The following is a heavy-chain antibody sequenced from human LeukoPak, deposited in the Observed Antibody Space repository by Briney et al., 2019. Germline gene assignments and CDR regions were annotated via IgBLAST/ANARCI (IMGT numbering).Heavy chain of an antibody. D-gene: IGHD3-10*01. CDR2: ISSSSTI. CDR3: ARDLRGYYGSGSYYNVDY. V-gene: IGHV3-48*02. Sequence: PGGSLRLSCAASGFTFSSYSMNWVRQAPGKGLEWVSYISSSSTIYYADSVKGRFTISRDNAKNSLYLQMNSLRDEDTAVYYCARDLRGYYGSGSYYNVDYWGQGTLVTVSS. CDR1: GFTFSSYS. J-gene: IGHJ4*02.